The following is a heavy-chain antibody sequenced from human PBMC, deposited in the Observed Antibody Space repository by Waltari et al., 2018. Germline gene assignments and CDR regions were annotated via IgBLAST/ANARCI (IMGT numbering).Heavy chain of an antibody. J-gene: IGHJ5*02. CDR3: ARQSRRDVGSGPWFDP. CDR1: GGSISSSSYY. Sequence: QLQLQESGPGLVKPSETLSLTCTVSGGSISSSSYYWGWIRQPPGKGLEWIGSIYYSGGTYYNPSLKSRVTISVDTSKNQFSLKLSSVTAADTAVYYCARQSRRDVGSGPWFDPWGQGTLVTVSS. D-gene: IGHD3-10*01. CDR2: IYYSGGT. V-gene: IGHV4-39*01.